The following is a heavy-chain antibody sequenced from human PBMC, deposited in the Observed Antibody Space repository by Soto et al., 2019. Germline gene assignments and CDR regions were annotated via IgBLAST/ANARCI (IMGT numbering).Heavy chain of an antibody. Sequence: PGGSLRLSCAASGFTFSSYEMNWVRQAPGKGLEWVSYISSSGSTIYYADSVKGRFTISRDNAKNSLYLQMNSLRAEDTAVYYCARDFGGLKWELKWYYFDYWGQGTLVTVSS. CDR1: GFTFSSYE. CDR2: ISSSGSTI. D-gene: IGHD1-26*01. V-gene: IGHV3-48*03. CDR3: ARDFGGLKWELKWYYFDY. J-gene: IGHJ4*02.